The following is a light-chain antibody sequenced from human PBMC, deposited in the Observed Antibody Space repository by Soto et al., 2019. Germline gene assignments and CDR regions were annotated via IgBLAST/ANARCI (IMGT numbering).Light chain of an antibody. CDR1: QSITNNY. CDR2: DTS. V-gene: IGKV3D-20*01. CDR3: QQFGSLIT. Sequence: DIVLTQSPATLSLSPGERATLSCGASQSITNNYLAWYQQKPGLAPRLLIYDTSKRATGIPDRFSGSGSGTDFTLTISRLGPEDFAAYYCQQFGSLITFGGGTKVEIK. J-gene: IGKJ4*01.